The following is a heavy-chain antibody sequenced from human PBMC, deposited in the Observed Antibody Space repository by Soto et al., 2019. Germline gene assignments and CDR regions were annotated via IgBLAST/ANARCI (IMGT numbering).Heavy chain of an antibody. D-gene: IGHD5-18*01. J-gene: IGHJ4*02. CDR3: ARHVLHTALDD. Sequence: QVQLQESGPGLVKPSETLSLTCTVSGVSISSRSYYWVWIRQPPGKGLEWIGNIYYGGSTSYNPSLRCRGTISVDASKHQFSLKLTSVTAADTAVFYCARHVLHTALDDWGQGALVTVSS. V-gene: IGHV4-39*01. CDR2: IYYGGST. CDR1: GVSISSRSYY.